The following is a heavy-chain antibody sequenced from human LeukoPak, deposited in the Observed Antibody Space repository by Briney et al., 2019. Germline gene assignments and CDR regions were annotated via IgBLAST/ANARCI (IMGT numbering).Heavy chain of an antibody. D-gene: IGHD1-26*01. CDR2: INTNTGNP. CDR1: GYTFTIFS. J-gene: IGHJ4*02. Sequence: ASVKVSCKASGYTFTIFSIHWVRQAPGQGLEWMGWINTNTGNPTYAQGFTGRFIFSLDTSVSTAYLQISSLKAEDTAVYYCARGMTPQREDYWGQGTLVTVSS. CDR3: ARGMTPQREDY. V-gene: IGHV7-4-1*02.